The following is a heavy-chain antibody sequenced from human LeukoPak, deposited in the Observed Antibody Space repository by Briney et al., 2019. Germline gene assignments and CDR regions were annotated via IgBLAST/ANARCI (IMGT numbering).Heavy chain of an antibody. CDR1: GFTFSSYA. V-gene: IGHV3-23*01. CDR2: ISGSGGSS. J-gene: IGHJ4*02. CDR3: AKGLGDGSGSYGDY. D-gene: IGHD3-10*01. Sequence: GGSLRLSCAASGFTFSSYAMSWVRQAPGKGLEWVSAISGSGGSSYFADSVKGRFTISRDNSKNTLYLQMNSLRAEDTAVYYCAKGLGDGSGSYGDYWGQGTLVTVSS.